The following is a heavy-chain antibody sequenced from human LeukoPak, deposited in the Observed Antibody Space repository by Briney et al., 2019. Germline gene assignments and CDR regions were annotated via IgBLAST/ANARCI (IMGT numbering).Heavy chain of an antibody. CDR3: ARQIAYYYDSSGYYATDY. Sequence: GGSLRLSCAASGFTFSSYWMHWVRQAPGKGPVWVSRINSDGTGTMYADSVKGRFTISRDNAKNTLYLQMNSLRAEDTAVYYCARQIAYYYDSSGYYATDYWGQGTLVTVSS. V-gene: IGHV3-74*03. CDR2: INSDGTGT. CDR1: GFTFSSYW. D-gene: IGHD3-22*01. J-gene: IGHJ4*02.